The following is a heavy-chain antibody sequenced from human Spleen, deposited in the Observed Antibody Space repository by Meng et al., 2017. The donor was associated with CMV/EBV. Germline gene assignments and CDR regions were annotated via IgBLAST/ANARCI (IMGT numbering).Heavy chain of an antibody. Sequence: ASEFTFISYGMHWVRQAPGKGLEWVAGISYDGSNKYYADSVKGRFFISRDNSKNTLYLQMNSLRAEDTAVYYCAKDGSYSGTYYSAYWGQGTLVTVSS. D-gene: IGHD1-26*01. CDR2: ISYDGSNK. V-gene: IGHV3-30*18. CDR3: AKDGSYSGTYYSAY. J-gene: IGHJ4*02. CDR1: EFTFISYG.